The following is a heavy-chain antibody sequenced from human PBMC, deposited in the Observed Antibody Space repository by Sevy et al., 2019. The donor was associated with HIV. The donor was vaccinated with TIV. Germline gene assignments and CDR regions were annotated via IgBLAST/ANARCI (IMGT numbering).Heavy chain of an antibody. Sequence: SETLSLTCTVSGGSISSYYWSWIRQPPGKGLEWIGYIYYSGSTNYNPSLKSRVTISVDTSKNRFSLKLSSVTAADTAVYYCARDGYSSSAYYYYGMDVWGQGTTVTVSS. V-gene: IGHV4-59*13. CDR1: GGSISSYY. J-gene: IGHJ6*02. D-gene: IGHD6-13*01. CDR2: IYYSGST. CDR3: ARDGYSSSAYYYYGMDV.